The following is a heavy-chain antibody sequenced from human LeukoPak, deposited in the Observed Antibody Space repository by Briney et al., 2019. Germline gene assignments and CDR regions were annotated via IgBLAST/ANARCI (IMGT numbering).Heavy chain of an antibody. J-gene: IGHJ4*02. CDR2: IYYSGST. V-gene: IGHV4-59*01. CDR1: GGSISSYY. CDR3: ARDSFGTSRPSDY. Sequence: SETLSLTCTVSGGSISSYYWSWIRQPPGKGLEWIGYIYYSGSTNYNPSLKSRVTISVDTSKNQFSLKLSSVTAADTAVYYCARDSFGTSRPSDYWGQGTLVTVSS. D-gene: IGHD2-2*01.